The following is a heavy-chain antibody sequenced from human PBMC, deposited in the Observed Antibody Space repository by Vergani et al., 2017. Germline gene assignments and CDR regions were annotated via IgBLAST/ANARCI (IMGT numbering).Heavy chain of an antibody. CDR2: ISSSGGST. V-gene: IGHV3-53*01. Sequence: EVQLVESGGGLIQPGGSLRLSCAASGFTVSSNYMSWVRQAPGKGLEWVSVISSSGGSTYYADSVKGRFTISRDNSKNTVYLQMNSLRAEDTAVYYCARECSTSCYYYYYYGMDVWGQGTTVTVSS. CDR1: GFTVSSNY. J-gene: IGHJ6*02. D-gene: IGHD2-2*01. CDR3: ARECSTSCYYYYYYGMDV.